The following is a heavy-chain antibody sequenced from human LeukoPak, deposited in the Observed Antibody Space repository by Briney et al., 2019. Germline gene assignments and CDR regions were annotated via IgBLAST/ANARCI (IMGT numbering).Heavy chain of an antibody. D-gene: IGHD3-10*01. J-gene: IGHJ4*02. V-gene: IGHV3-23*01. CDR1: GLTLSSYA. CDR2: ISGSGGST. Sequence: GGSLRLSCAASGLTLSSYAMSWVRQAPGKGLEWVSAISGSGGSTYYADSVKGRFTISRDNSKNTLYLQMNSLRAEDTAVYYCARGYGSGSYLDYWGQGTLVTVSS. CDR3: ARGYGSGSYLDY.